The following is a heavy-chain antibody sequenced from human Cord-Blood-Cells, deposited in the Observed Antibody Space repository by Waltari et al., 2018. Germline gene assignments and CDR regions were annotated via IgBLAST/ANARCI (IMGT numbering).Heavy chain of an antibody. D-gene: IGHD6-13*01. Sequence: QVQLVQSGAEVKKPGSSVKVSCKASGDTFSSYAISWVRQAPGQGLEWMGGIIPIFGTANYAQKFQGRVTSTSDESTSTAYMELSSLRSEDTAVYYCARDPNKSGYSSSWYAFDIWGQGTMVTVSS. V-gene: IGHV1-69*01. CDR1: GDTFSSYA. J-gene: IGHJ3*02. CDR3: ARDPNKSGYSSSWYAFDI. CDR2: IIPIFGTA.